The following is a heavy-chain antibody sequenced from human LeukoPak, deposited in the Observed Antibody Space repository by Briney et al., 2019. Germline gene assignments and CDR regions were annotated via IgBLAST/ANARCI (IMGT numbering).Heavy chain of an antibody. V-gene: IGHV4-30-2*01. Sequence: SETLSLTCTVSGYSISSGGYYWSWIRQPPGKGLEWIGYIYHSGSTYYNPSLKSRVTISVDRSKNQFSLKLSSVTAADTAVYYCAREPYDAFDIWGQGTMVTVSS. CDR1: GYSISSGGYY. J-gene: IGHJ3*02. CDR3: AREPYDAFDI. CDR2: IYHSGST.